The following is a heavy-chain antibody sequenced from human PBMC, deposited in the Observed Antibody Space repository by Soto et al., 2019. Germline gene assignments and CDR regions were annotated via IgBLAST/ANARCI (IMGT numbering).Heavy chain of an antibody. CDR2: IYPGDSDT. CDR1: GNSFSSHW. D-gene: IGHD1-26*01. V-gene: IGHV5-51*01. CDR3: ASGGYFHSFDS. J-gene: IGHJ4*02. Sequence: GESLKISCNGSGNSFSSHWVGWVRQMPGKGLEWMGMIYPGDSDTRYSPSFQGQVTISADKSIGAAYLQWGSLKASDSAMYYCASGGYFHSFDSWGQRTLVTVSS.